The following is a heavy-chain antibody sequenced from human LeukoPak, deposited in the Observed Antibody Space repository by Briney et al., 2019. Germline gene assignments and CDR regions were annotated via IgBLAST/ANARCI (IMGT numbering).Heavy chain of an antibody. J-gene: IGHJ5*02. V-gene: IGHV4-39*07. CDR1: GASISSYY. CDR2: IYYNGAT. Sequence: SETLSLTCTVSGASISSYYWGWIRQPPGKGLEWIGTIYYNGATQYNPSLTSRATLTVDTSKNQFSLKLSSVTAADTAVYYCARLSGYCSSTSCPNWFDPWGQGTPVTVSS. D-gene: IGHD2-2*01. CDR3: ARLSGYCSSTSCPNWFDP.